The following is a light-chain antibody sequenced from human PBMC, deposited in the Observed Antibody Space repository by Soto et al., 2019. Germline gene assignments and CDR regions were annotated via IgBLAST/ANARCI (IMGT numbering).Light chain of an antibody. CDR3: QQYGGSPLYT. J-gene: IGKJ5*01. V-gene: IGKV3-11*01. Sequence: EIVLTQSPATLSLSPGERATLSCRASQSVSSYLAWYQQKPGQAPRLLIYGTSNRATGIPARFSGSGSGTDFTLTISSLEPEDFAVYYCQQYGGSPLYTFGQGTRLEI. CDR2: GTS. CDR1: QSVSSY.